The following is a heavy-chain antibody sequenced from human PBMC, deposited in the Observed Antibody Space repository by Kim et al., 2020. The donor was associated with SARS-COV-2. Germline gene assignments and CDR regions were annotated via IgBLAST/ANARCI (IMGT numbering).Heavy chain of an antibody. D-gene: IGHD3-10*01. J-gene: IGHJ4*02. CDR3: MNKGSPSY. CDR2: DGRST. V-gene: IGHV3-7*03. Sequence: DGRSTHYVDSVKGQVTMSRDSAKTSFYLQMNSLRAEDTAIYYCMNKGSPSYWGQGTLVTVSS.